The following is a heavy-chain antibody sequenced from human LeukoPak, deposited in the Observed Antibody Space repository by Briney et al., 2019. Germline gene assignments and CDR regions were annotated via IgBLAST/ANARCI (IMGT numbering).Heavy chain of an antibody. D-gene: IGHD7-27*01. CDR2: IYYSGST. J-gene: IGHJ4*02. V-gene: IGHV4-59*01. CDR1: GGSISSYY. Sequence: SETLSLTCTVSGGSISSYYWSWIRQPPGKGLEWIGYIYYSGSTNYNPSLKSRVTISVDTSKNQFSLKLSSVTAADTAVYYCAGDAVTGEAYFDYWGQGTLVTVSS. CDR3: AGDAVTGEAYFDY.